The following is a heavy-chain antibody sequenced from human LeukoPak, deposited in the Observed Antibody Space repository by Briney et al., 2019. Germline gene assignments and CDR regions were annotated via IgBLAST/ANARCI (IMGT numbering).Heavy chain of an antibody. CDR3: ARDWAARGFDY. CDR1: GGTFISYA. D-gene: IGHD6-6*01. V-gene: IGHV1-69*04. CDR2: IIPILGIA. Sequence: SVTVSFKASGGTFISYAISWVRQAPGQGLEWMGRIIPILGIANYPQKFHGRVTITADKSTSTAYMEMSSLRSEDTAVYYCARDWAARGFDYWGQGTLVTVSS. J-gene: IGHJ4*02.